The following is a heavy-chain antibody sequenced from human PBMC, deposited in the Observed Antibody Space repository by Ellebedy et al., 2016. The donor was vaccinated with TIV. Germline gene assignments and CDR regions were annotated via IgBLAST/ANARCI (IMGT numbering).Heavy chain of an antibody. CDR3: ARGRGTLAYCGGDCYYYYGMDV. CDR2: ISAYNGNT. J-gene: IGHJ6*02. D-gene: IGHD2-21*02. Sequence: AASVKVSCKASGYTFTSYGISWVRQAPGQGLEWMGWISAYNGNTNYAQKPQGRVTMTTDTSTSTAYMELRSLRSDDTAVYYCARGRGTLAYCGGDCYYYYGMDVWGQGTTVTVSS. V-gene: IGHV1-18*01. CDR1: GYTFTSYG.